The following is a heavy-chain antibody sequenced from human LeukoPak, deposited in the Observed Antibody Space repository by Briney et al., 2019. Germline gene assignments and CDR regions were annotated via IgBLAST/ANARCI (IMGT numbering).Heavy chain of an antibody. V-gene: IGHV4-4*02. J-gene: IGHJ4*02. Sequence: SETLSLTCAVSGGSISSSNWWSWVRQPPGKGLEWIGEIYHSGSTNYNPSLKSRVTISVDTSKNQFSLKLSSVTAADTAVYYCARLDFSVTHYFDYWGQGTLVTVSS. CDR2: IYHSGST. D-gene: IGHD3-3*01. CDR3: ARLDFSVTHYFDY. CDR1: GGSISSSNW.